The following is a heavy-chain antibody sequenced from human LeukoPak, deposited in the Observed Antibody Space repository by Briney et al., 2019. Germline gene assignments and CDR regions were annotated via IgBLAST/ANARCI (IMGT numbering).Heavy chain of an antibody. D-gene: IGHD3-3*02. CDR2: IIPILGIA. CDR1: GYTFSSYA. Sequence: SVKVSCKASGYTFSSYAISWVRQAPGQGLEWMGRIIPILGIANYAQKFEGRVMITADKSTSTDYLELSRLRSEDTAVYYCAHFWSGYYALDYWGQGTLVTVSS. V-gene: IGHV1-69*04. J-gene: IGHJ4*02. CDR3: AHFWSGYYALDY.